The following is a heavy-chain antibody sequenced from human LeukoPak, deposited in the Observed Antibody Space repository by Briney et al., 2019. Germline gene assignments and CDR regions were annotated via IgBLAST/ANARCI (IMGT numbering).Heavy chain of an antibody. CDR1: GGSISSGSYY. CDR2: IYHSGST. CDR3: ASGSEEGRITMVRGVTRLFDP. Sequence: PSQTLSLTCTVSGGSISSGSYYWSWIRQPAGKGLEWIGSIYHSGSTYYNPSLKSRVTISVDTSKNQFSLKLSSVTAADTAVYYCASGSEEGRITMVRGVTRLFDPWGQGTLVTVSS. D-gene: IGHD3-10*01. V-gene: IGHV4-61*02. J-gene: IGHJ5*02.